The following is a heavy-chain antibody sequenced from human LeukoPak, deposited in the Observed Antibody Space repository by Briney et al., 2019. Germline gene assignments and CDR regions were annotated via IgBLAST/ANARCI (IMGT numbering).Heavy chain of an antibody. CDR2: IYYSGST. D-gene: IGHD1-26*01. CDR3: AGARGSYGNFDY. Sequence: SQTLSLTCTVSGGSISSGDYYWSWIRQPPGKGLEWIGYIYYSGSTNYNPSLKSRVTISVDTSKNQFSLKLSSVTAADTAVYYCAGARGSYGNFDYWGQGTLVTVSS. J-gene: IGHJ4*02. CDR1: GGSISSGDYY. V-gene: IGHV4-30-4*08.